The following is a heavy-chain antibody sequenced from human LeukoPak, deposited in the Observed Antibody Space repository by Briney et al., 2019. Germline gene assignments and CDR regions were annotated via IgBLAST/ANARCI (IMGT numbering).Heavy chain of an antibody. CDR3: ARGLEWRDGFDI. CDR2: VYISGST. J-gene: IGHJ3*02. Sequence: SQTLSLTCTVSGGSISSGSYYWTWIRQPAGKGLEWIGCVYISGSTNYNPSLKSRVTISVDTSKSHFSLKLTSVTAADTAVYYCARGLEWRDGFDIWGQGTMVTVSP. CDR1: GGSISSGSYY. V-gene: IGHV4-61*02. D-gene: IGHD1-1*01.